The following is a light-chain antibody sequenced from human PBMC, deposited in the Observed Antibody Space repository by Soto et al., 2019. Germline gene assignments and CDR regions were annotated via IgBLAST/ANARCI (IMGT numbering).Light chain of an antibody. V-gene: IGKV3-20*01. CDR1: QSINNRY. CDR2: AAS. CDR3: QQFGSSPGFT. J-gene: IGKJ3*01. Sequence: EIVLTQSPGTLSLSPGERDTLSCRASQSINNRYLAWYQQKPGQAPSLLIYAASSRATGIPHRFSGSSSWTDFSLPISSLEPDDFAVYYCQQFGSSPGFTFGPGTKVDIK.